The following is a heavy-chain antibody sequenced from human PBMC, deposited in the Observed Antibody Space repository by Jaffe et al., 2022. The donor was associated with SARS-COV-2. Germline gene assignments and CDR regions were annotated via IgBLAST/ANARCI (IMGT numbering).Heavy chain of an antibody. D-gene: IGHD3-3*01. Sequence: EVQLVESGGGLVQPGGSLRLSCAASGFTFSNYWMSWVRQAPGKGLEWVANIKQDGSEKYYVDSVKGRFTISRDNAKNSLYLQMNTLRAEDTAVYYCARGPFIILDPHWGQGTLVTVSS. J-gene: IGHJ4*02. V-gene: IGHV3-7*03. CDR2: IKQDGSEK. CDR3: ARGPFIILDPH. CDR1: GFTFSNYW.